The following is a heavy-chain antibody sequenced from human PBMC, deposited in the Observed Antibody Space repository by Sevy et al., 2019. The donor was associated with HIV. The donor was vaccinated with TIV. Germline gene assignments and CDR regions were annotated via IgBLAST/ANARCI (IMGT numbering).Heavy chain of an antibody. CDR1: GFTVSSNY. D-gene: IGHD3-22*01. V-gene: IGHV3-53*01. J-gene: IGHJ2*01. CDR2: IYSGGST. Sequence: GGSLRLSCAASGFTVSSNYMSWVRQAPGKGLEWVSVIYSGGSTYYEDSVKGRFTISRDNSKNTLYLQMNSLRAEDTAVYYCARVADYYDNSGYSKINWYFDLWGRGTLVTVSS. CDR3: ARVADYYDNSGYSKINWYFDL.